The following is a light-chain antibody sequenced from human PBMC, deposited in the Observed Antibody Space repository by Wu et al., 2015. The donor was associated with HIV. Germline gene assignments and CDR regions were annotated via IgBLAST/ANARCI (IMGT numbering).Light chain of an antibody. CDR3: QQYSDYPFT. J-gene: IGKJ2*01. Sequence: DIQMTQSPSTLSASVGDRVTITCRASQSISGFLAWYRQQPGKAPKVLIYKASNLQSGVPSRFSGSGSGTGFTLTISSLQPDDFAIYYCQQYSDYPFTFGQGPNLEIK. V-gene: IGKV1-5*03. CDR1: QSISGF. CDR2: KAS.